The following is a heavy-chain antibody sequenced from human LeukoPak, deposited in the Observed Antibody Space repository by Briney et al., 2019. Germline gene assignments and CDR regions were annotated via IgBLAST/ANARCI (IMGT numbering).Heavy chain of an antibody. CDR3: ARARSDGYYYDSSGSVYFDY. CDR2: IYTSGST. Sequence: SETLSLTCTVSGGSISSGSYYWSWIRQPAGKGLEWIGRIYTSGSTNYNPSLKSRVTISVDTSKDQFSLKLSSVTAADTAVYYCARARSDGYYYDSSGSVYFDYWGQGTLVTVSS. CDR1: GGSISSGSYY. D-gene: IGHD3-22*01. J-gene: IGHJ4*02. V-gene: IGHV4-61*02.